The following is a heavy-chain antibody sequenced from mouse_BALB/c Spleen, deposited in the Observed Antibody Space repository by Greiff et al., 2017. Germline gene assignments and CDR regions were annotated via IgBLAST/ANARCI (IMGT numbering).Heavy chain of an antibody. D-gene: IGHD1-2*01. V-gene: IGHV1-5*01. CDR3: TRSVGYGDGYAMDY. CDR2: IYPGNSDT. Sequence: DVKLQESGTVLARPGASVKMSCKASGYSFTSYWMHWVKQRPGQGLEWIGAIYPGNSDTSYNQKFKGKAKLTAVTSASTAYMELSSLTNEDSAVYYCTRSVGYGDGYAMDYWGQGTSVTVSS. J-gene: IGHJ4*01. CDR1: GYSFTSYW.